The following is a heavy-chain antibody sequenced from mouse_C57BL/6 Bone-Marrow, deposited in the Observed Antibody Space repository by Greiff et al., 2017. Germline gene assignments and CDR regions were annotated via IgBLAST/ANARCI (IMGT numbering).Heavy chain of an antibody. CDR2: ISDGGSYT. J-gene: IGHJ2*01. CDR3: AIYGSSSFDY. V-gene: IGHV5-4*03. Sequence: EVMLVESGGGLVKPGGSLKLSCAASGFTFRSYAMSWVRQTPEKRLEWVATISDGGSYTYYPDNVKGRFTISRDNAKNNRYLQMSHLKTEDTAMYYFAIYGSSSFDYWGQGTTLTVSS. CDR1: GFTFRSYA. D-gene: IGHD1-1*01.